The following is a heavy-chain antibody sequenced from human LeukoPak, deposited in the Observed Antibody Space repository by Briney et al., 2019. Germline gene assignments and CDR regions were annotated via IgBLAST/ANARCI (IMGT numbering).Heavy chain of an antibody. CDR1: GFTFSDYY. CDR2: ISSSGSTI. Sequence: GGSLRLSCAASGFTFSDYYMSWIRQAPGKGLEWVSYISSSGSTIYYADSVKGRFTISRDNAKNSLYLQMNSLRAEDTAAYYCARDSNDFWSGYNYYGMDVWGQGTTVTVSS. D-gene: IGHD3-3*01. CDR3: ARDSNDFWSGYNYYGMDV. V-gene: IGHV3-11*01. J-gene: IGHJ6*02.